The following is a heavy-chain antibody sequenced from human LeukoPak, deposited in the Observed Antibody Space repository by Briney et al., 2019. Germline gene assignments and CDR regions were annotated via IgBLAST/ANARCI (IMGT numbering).Heavy chain of an antibody. V-gene: IGHV3-30*03. CDR2: ISYDGSVV. Sequence: GGSLRLSCAASGFSFSSYGMHWVRQAPGKGLEWVALISYDGSVVYHADSVKGRFTISRDNSKNTLYLQVNSLRAEDTAVYYCARVGGSLVGDSFDYWGQGTLVTVS. CDR1: GFSFSSYG. J-gene: IGHJ4*02. CDR3: ARVGGSLVGDSFDY. D-gene: IGHD3-16*01.